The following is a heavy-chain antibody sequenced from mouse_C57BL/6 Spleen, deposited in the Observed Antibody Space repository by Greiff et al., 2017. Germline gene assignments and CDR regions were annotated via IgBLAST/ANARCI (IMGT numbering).Heavy chain of an antibody. Sequence: EVKLMASGGGLVKPGGSLKLSCAASGFTFSDYGMHWVRQAPEKGLEWVAYISSGSSTIYYADTVKGRFTISRDNAKNTLFLQMTSLRSEDTAMYYCARLAELPYAMDYWGQGTSVTVSS. V-gene: IGHV5-17*01. CDR2: ISSGSSTI. D-gene: IGHD1-1*01. CDR1: GFTFSDYG. CDR3: ARLAELPYAMDY. J-gene: IGHJ4*01.